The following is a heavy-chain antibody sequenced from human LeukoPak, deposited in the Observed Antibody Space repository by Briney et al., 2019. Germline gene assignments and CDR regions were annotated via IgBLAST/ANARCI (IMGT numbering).Heavy chain of an antibody. D-gene: IGHD4-17*01. J-gene: IGHJ4*02. CDR3: AKKATVTTYLDY. CDR1: GFIVSSNY. Sequence: PGGSLRLSCAASGFIVSSNYMSWVRQAPGKGLEWVSDISATGGSIFYADSAKGRFTISRDNSKNTLYLQMNSLRAEDTAIYYCAKKATVTTYLDYWGQGTLVTVSS. CDR2: ISATGGSI. V-gene: IGHV3-23*01.